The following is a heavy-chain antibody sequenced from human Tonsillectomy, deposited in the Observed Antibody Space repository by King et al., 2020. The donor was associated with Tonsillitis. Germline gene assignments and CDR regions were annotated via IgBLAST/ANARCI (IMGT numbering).Heavy chain of an antibody. CDR2: IFPSGST. Sequence: QLQESGPGLVKPSQTLSLTCTGSGGSISSGNYYWSWIRQPAGKGLEWIGRIFPSGSTNYNPSLKSRVTISIDTSKNQFSLKLRSLTAADTAVYYCASIEMATYGHAFDIWGQGTMVTVSS. CDR3: ASIEMATYGHAFDI. J-gene: IGHJ3*02. V-gene: IGHV4-61*02. D-gene: IGHD5-24*01. CDR1: GGSISSGNYY.